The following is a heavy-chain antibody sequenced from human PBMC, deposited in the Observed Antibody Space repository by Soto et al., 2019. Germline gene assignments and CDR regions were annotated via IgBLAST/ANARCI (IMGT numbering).Heavy chain of an antibody. D-gene: IGHD3-3*01. CDR3: ARNSAMYYDFWSGYYSVPTGANDAFDI. Sequence: GASVKVSCKASGYTFTSYGISWVRQAPGQGLEWMGWISAYNGNTNYAQKHQGRVTMTTDTSTSTAYMELRSLRSDDTAVYYYARNSAMYYDFWSGYYSVPTGANDAFDIWGQGTMVTVSS. CDR1: GYTFTSYG. V-gene: IGHV1-18*01. CDR2: ISAYNGNT. J-gene: IGHJ3*02.